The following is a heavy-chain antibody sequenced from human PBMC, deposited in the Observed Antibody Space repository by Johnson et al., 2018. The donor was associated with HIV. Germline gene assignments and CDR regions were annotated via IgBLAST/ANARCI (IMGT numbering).Heavy chain of an antibody. D-gene: IGHD6-19*01. Sequence: MQLVESGGSVVRPGGSLRLSCAASGFTFSSYAMHWVRQGTGKGLEWVSYISSSGNTIYYADSVKGRFTISRDNSKNSLYLQMNSLRAEDTALYYCAKEEGSSGWFDAFDIWGQGTVVTVSS. V-gene: IGHV3-48*04. J-gene: IGHJ3*02. CDR2: ISSSGNTI. CDR1: GFTFSSYA. CDR3: AKEEGSSGWFDAFDI.